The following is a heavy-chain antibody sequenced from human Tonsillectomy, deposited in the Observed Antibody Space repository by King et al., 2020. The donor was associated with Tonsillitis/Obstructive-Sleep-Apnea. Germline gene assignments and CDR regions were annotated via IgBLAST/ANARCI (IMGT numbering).Heavy chain of an antibody. CDR3: AHRYCSCGRCYSSFWY. D-gene: IGHD2-15*01. J-gene: IGHJ4*02. CDR1: GFSLSTSGVG. V-gene: IGHV2-5*02. CDR2: IYWDDNK. Sequence: TLQESGPTLVKPTQTLTLTCTFSGFSLSTSGVGVGWIRQPPGKALEWLALIYWDDNKRYSPSLKSRLTITKDTSKNQVVLTMTNMDPVDTATYYCAHRYCSCGRCYSSFWYWGQGTLVTVSS.